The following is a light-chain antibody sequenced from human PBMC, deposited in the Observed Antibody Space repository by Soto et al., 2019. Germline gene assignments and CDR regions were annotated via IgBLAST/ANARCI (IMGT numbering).Light chain of an antibody. V-gene: IGLV2-14*01. CDR1: SSDVGGYNY. J-gene: IGLJ1*01. Sequence: QSVLTQPASVSGSPGQSITISCTGTSSDVGGYNYVSWYQQHPGRAPKLIIYDVTNRPSGVSHRFSGSKSGNTASLTISGLQAEDEANYYCSSYSLITTRVLGTGTKVTVL. CDR3: SSYSLITTRV. CDR2: DVT.